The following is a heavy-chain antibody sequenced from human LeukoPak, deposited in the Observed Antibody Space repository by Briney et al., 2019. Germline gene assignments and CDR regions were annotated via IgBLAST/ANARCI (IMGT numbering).Heavy chain of an antibody. J-gene: IGHJ5*02. CDR1: GYTFTGYY. D-gene: IGHD1-7*01. V-gene: IGHV1-2*02. CDR2: INPNSGGT. CDR3: AREEGYNWNYGAIGNWFDP. Sequence: ASVKVSCKASGYTFTGYYMHWVRQAPGQGLEWMGWINPNSGGTNYAQKFQGRVTMTRDTSISTAYMELSRLRSDDTAVYYCAREEGYNWNYGAIGNWFDPWGQGTLVTVSS.